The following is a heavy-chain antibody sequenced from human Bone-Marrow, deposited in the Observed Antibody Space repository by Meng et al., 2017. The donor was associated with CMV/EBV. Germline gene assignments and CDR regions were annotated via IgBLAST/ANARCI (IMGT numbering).Heavy chain of an antibody. V-gene: IGHV3-49*04. CDR1: GFTFGDYA. Sequence: GGSLRLSCTASGFTFGDYAMSWVRQAPGKGLEWVGFIRSKAYGGTTEYAASVKGRFTISRDDSKSIAHLQMNSLKTEDTAVYYCTRDLIVVPAGLPDYWGQGTLVTVSS. J-gene: IGHJ4*02. D-gene: IGHD2-2*01. CDR3: TRDLIVVPAGLPDY. CDR2: IRSKAYGGTT.